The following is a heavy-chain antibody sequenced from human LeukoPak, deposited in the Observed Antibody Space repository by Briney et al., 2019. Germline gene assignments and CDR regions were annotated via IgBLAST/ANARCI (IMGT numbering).Heavy chain of an antibody. V-gene: IGHV3-23*01. J-gene: IGHJ3*02. CDR1: GFTFSSYR. CDR3: TSFAPYEAFDI. CDR2: LSDSGDDT. Sequence: PGGFLRLSCAASGFTFSSYRLSWVRQAPGKGLEWVSTLSDSGDDTYYADSVKGRFTISRDNSKNTLYLQMNSLRAEDTAIYYCTSFAPYEAFDIWGQGTMVTVSS.